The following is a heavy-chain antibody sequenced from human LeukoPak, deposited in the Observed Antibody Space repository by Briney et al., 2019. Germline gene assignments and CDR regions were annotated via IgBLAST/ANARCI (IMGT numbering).Heavy chain of an antibody. Sequence: SETLSLTCAVSGGSISSYYWGWLRQPPGKGLEWIGYIYYSGSTNYNPSLKSRVTISVDTSKNQFSLKLSSVTAADTAVYYCASLSAGSFWFDPWGQGTLVTVSS. J-gene: IGHJ5*02. CDR3: ASLSAGSFWFDP. CDR2: IYYSGST. D-gene: IGHD6-13*01. CDR1: GGSISSYY. V-gene: IGHV4-59*01.